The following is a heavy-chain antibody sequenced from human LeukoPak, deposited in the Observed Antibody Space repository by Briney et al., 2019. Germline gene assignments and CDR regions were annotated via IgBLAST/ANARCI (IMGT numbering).Heavy chain of an antibody. Sequence: QPGGSLRLSCAASGFTFSTYWMHWVRQAPGKGLEWVANIKQDGSEKYYVDSVKGRFTISRDNAKNSLYLQMNSLRAEDTAVYYCARKIQTAISSSWFLAVAGMTQFDYWGQGTLVTVSS. D-gene: IGHD6-13*01. J-gene: IGHJ4*02. CDR3: ARKIQTAISSSWFLAVAGMTQFDY. CDR1: GFTFSTYW. V-gene: IGHV3-7*01. CDR2: IKQDGSEK.